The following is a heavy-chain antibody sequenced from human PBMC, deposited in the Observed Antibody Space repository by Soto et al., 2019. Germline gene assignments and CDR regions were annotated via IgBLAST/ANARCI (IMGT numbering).Heavy chain of an antibody. CDR1: GAPFSGYY. CDR3: ARGREIFGAVTPFEY. J-gene: IGHJ4*02. D-gene: IGHD3-3*01. Sequence: QVQLQQWGAGLPKPSETLSLTCAVYGAPFSGYYWTWIRQPPGKVLEWIGEINHTGSTKYNPSLKSRVTISLDTSKNQFSLSLRSVTAADTAVYYCARGREIFGAVTPFEYWGQGTQVAVSS. CDR2: INHTGST. V-gene: IGHV4-34*02.